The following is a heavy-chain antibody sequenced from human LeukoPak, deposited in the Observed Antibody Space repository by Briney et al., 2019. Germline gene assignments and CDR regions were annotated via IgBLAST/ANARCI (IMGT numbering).Heavy chain of an antibody. CDR2: IYTSGST. CDR3: ARGRYYYDFWSGYYTKNWFDP. J-gene: IGHJ5*02. Sequence: SQTLSLTCTVSGGSISSGSYYRSWIRQPAGKGLEWIGRIYTSGSTNYNPSLKSRVTISVDTSKNQFSLKLSSVTAADTAVYYCARGRYYYDFWSGYYTKNWFDPWGQGTLVTVSS. D-gene: IGHD3-3*01. V-gene: IGHV4-61*02. CDR1: GGSISSGSYY.